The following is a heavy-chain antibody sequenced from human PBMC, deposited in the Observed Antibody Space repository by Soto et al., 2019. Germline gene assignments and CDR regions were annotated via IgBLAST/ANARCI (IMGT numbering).Heavy chain of an antibody. D-gene: IGHD1-20*01. J-gene: IGHJ4*02. CDR1: GFTFSAYS. V-gene: IGHV3-21*01. Sequence: GGSLRLSCAASGFTFSAYSVNWVRQVPGKGLEWVSSLSSSSYYIYYADSLKGRFTISRDNAKNSLFLQMNSLRAEDTAVYYCARGDYNEEPFDYWGQGTPVTVSS. CDR3: ARGDYNEEPFDY. CDR2: LSSSSYYI.